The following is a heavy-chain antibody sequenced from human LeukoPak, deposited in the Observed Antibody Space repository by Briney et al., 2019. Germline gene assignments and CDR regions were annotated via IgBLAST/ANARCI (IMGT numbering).Heavy chain of an antibody. CDR3: ARGGHDYGFFP. V-gene: IGHV4-4*07. CDR2: IYTSGST. CDR1: GFTFSSYW. Sequence: GSLRLSCAASGFTFSSYWMSWIRQPAGKGLEWIGRIYTSGSTNYNPSLKSRVTISVDKSKNQFSLKLSSVTAADTAVYYCARGGHDYGFFPWGQGTLVTVSS. J-gene: IGHJ5*02. D-gene: IGHD4-17*01.